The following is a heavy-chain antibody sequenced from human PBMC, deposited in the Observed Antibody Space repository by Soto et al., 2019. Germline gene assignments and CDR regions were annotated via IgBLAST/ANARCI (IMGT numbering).Heavy chain of an antibody. CDR2: IYFGDSDA. J-gene: IGHJ4*02. V-gene: IGHV5-51*01. Sequence: GGSLRLSCEGSGYIFASSWIGWVRQMPGKGLEWLGIIYFGDSDARYSPSFQGQVTISADKSISTAYLQWSSLKASDTAMYYCAGGGYCTGGGCSRHYFDSWGQGTLVTVSS. CDR3: AGGGYCTGGGCSRHYFDS. CDR1: GYIFASSW. D-gene: IGHD2-15*01.